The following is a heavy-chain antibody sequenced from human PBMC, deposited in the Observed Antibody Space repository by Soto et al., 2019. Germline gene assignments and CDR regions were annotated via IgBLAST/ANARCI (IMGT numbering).Heavy chain of an antibody. CDR1: GFTFSHYR. Sequence: EEQLVESGGGLVQPGGSLRLSCAASGFTFSHYRMHWVRQAPGKGLLSVSRIDSDGSGIRYADSVKGRFTTSRDNAKNMLYLQMNSLRVEDTAVYYCVRGGLVGKVPWGQGVLVTVSS. CDR2: IDSDGSGI. D-gene: IGHD1-26*01. CDR3: VRGGLVGKVP. V-gene: IGHV3-74*01. J-gene: IGHJ5*02.